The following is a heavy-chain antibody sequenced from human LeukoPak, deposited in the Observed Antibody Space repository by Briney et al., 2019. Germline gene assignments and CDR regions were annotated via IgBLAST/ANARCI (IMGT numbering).Heavy chain of an antibody. CDR2: FHSDGNI. D-gene: IGHD3-10*01. CDR3: AKARGGD. Sequence: GGSLRVSCAASGFSGSSDHMSWGREGPGKGLEWVSLFHSDGNIYYADSVKGRFTSCRDDSKNTVYLQMNSLRAEDKAVDYGAKARGGDWGQGTLVTVSS. CDR1: GFSGSSDH. V-gene: IGHV3-53*01. J-gene: IGHJ4*02.